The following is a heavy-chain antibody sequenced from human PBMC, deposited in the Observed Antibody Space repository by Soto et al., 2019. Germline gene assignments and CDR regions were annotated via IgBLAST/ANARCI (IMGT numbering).Heavy chain of an antibody. J-gene: IGHJ4*02. Sequence: NPSETLSLTCTVSGGSISTDYWTWIRQPPGTGLEWIGYIYNSGSTKYNPSLKSRVTMSVDTSTKEFSLRMSSVTAADTAVYYCARGSNFYDTRGFLDYWGQGALVTVSS. CDR2: IYNSGST. CDR3: ARGSNFYDTRGFLDY. CDR1: GGSISTDY. D-gene: IGHD3-22*01. V-gene: IGHV4-59*01.